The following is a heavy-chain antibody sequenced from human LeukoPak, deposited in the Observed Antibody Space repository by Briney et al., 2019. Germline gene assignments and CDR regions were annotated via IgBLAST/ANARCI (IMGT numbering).Heavy chain of an antibody. J-gene: IGHJ4*02. Sequence: ASVKVSCKASGYTFTSYDINWVRQATGQGLEWMGWMNPNSGNTGYAQKFQGRVTMTRNTSISTAYMELSSLRSEDTAVYYCARHRHDDGDYVGAVEFDYWGQGTLVTVSS. CDR1: GYTFTSYD. CDR2: MNPNSGNT. CDR3: ARHRHDDGDYVGAVEFDY. D-gene: IGHD4-17*01. V-gene: IGHV1-8*01.